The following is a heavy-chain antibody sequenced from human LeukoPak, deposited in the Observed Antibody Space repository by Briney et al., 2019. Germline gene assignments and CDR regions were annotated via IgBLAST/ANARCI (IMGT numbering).Heavy chain of an antibody. CDR2: IIPIFGTA. J-gene: IGHJ3*02. D-gene: IGHD4-11*01. Sequence: SMKVSCKASGGTFSSYAISWVRQAPGQGLEWMGRIIPIFGTANYAQKFQGRVTITTDESTSTAYMELSSLRSEDTAVYYCARDGDYNGAFDIWDQGTMVTVSS. CDR3: ARDGDYNGAFDI. CDR1: GGTFSSYA. V-gene: IGHV1-69*05.